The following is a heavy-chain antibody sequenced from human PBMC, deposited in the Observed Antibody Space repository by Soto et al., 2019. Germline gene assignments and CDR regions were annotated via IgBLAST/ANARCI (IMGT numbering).Heavy chain of an antibody. CDR2: INHSGST. J-gene: IGHJ4*02. CDR3: XXXXXXXXXXX. CDR1: GGSFSGYY. Sequence: QVQLQQWGAGLLKPSETLSLTCAVYGGSFSGYYWTWIRQPPGTGLEWIGEINHSGSTNYNPSLKSRVTISVDTSKNQFSLKXXSXXXXXXXXXXXXXXXXXXXXXXXGQXTLVTVSS. V-gene: IGHV4-34*01.